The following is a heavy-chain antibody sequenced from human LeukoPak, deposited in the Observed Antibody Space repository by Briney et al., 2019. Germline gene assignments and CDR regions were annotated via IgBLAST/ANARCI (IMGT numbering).Heavy chain of an antibody. Sequence: PGGSLRLSCAASGSTFSIYGMHWVRQAPGKGLEWVAVIWYDGSKKFYADSVKDRFTISRDNSKNTLYPQMNSLRAEDTAVYYCAREYTSSWYDHAFDIWGQGTMVTVSS. J-gene: IGHJ3*02. D-gene: IGHD6-13*01. CDR2: IWYDGSKK. V-gene: IGHV3-33*01. CDR1: GSTFSIYG. CDR3: AREYTSSWYDHAFDI.